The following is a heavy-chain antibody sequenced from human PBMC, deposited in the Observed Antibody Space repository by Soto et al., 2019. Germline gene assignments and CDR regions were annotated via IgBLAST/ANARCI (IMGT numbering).Heavy chain of an antibody. CDR1: GGSISSSSYY. CDR2: IYYSGST. D-gene: IGHD3-10*01. CDR3: ARQLYYYGSGGKAKWYYYYYMDV. Sequence: SETLSLTCTVSGGSISSSSYYWGWIRQPPGKGLEGIGSIYYSGSTYYNPSLKSRVTISVDTSKNQFSLKLSSVTAADTAVYYCARQLYYYGSGGKAKWYYYYYMDVWGKGTTVTVSS. V-gene: IGHV4-39*01. J-gene: IGHJ6*03.